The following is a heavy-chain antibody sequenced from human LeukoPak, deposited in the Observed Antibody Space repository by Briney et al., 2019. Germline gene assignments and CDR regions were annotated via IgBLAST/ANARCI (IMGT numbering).Heavy chain of an antibody. CDR3: AKGGRYYYYYYMDV. V-gene: IGHV3-9*01. J-gene: IGHJ6*03. CDR1: GFTFDDYA. D-gene: IGHD1-26*01. Sequence: PGRSLRLSCAASGFTFDDYAMHWVRQAPGKGLEWVSGISWNSGSIGYADSVKGRITISRDNAKNSLYLQMNSLRAEDTALYYCAKGGRYYYYYYMDVWGKGTTVTVSS. CDR2: ISWNSGSI.